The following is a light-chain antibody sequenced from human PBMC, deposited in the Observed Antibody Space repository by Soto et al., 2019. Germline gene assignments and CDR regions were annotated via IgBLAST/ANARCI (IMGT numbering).Light chain of an antibody. CDR1: SSNIGTSS. J-gene: IGLJ1*01. CDR3: AAWDDSLNGHV. V-gene: IGLV1-44*01. CDR2: TTN. Sequence: QPVLTQPHSASGTPGQRVSISCSESSSNIGTSSVHWFQQLPGTAPKLLISTTNQRPSGVPERFSGSKSGTSASLAISGLQSEDEADYYCAAWDDSLNGHVFGTGTKVTVL.